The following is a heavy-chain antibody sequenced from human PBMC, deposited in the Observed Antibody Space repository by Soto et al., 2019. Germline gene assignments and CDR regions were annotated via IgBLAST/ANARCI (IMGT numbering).Heavy chain of an antibody. V-gene: IGHV3-74*01. CDR3: ARGEKKADTEPQGY. D-gene: IGHD5-18*01. Sequence: EVQLVESGGGLVQPGGSLRLSCAASGFTFSSYWMHWVRQAPGKGLEWVSRINSDGSSTSYADSVKGRFTIARDNSKNTLYLQMNSLRAEATAVYYCARGEKKADTEPQGYRGQGTLVTVSS. CDR1: GFTFSSYW. CDR2: INSDGSST. J-gene: IGHJ4*02.